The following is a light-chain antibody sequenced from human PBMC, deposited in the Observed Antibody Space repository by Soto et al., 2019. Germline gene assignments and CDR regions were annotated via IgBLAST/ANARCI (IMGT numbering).Light chain of an antibody. CDR1: QSVSSSY. CDR3: QQYGSSRLT. V-gene: IGKV3-20*01. CDR2: DAS. Sequence: EIVLTQSPGTLSLSPGERATLSCRASQSVSSSYLAWYQQKPGQAPRLLIYDASSRATGIPDRFSGSGSGTDFTLTISRLEPTDFAVYYGQQYGSSRLTFGGGTQVEIK. J-gene: IGKJ4*01.